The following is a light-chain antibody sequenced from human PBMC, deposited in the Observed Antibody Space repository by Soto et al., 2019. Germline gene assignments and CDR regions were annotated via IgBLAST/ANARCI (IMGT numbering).Light chain of an antibody. CDR1: SSNIGNNY. CDR3: GTWDSSLSAGM. CDR2: DDN. J-gene: IGLJ3*02. Sequence: QSALTQPPSVSAALGQKVTISCSGSSSNIGNNYVSWYQQLPGTAPKLLIYDDNKRPSGIPDRFSGSKSGTSATLGITGLQTGDEADYYCGTWDSSLSAGMFGGGTKLTVL. V-gene: IGLV1-51*01.